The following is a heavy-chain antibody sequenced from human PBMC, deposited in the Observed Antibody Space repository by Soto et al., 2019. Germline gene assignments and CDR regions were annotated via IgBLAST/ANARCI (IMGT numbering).Heavy chain of an antibody. CDR3: ARGAAQWELPPDDAFDI. V-gene: IGHV3-21*01. D-gene: IGHD1-26*01. CDR1: VFTFSSYS. J-gene: IGHJ3*02. CDR2: ISSSSSYI. Sequence: LRLSCAASVFTFSSYSMNWVRQAPGKGLEWVSSISSSSSYIYYADSVKGRFTISRDNAKNSLYLQMNSLRAEDTAVYYCARGAAQWELPPDDAFDIWGQGTMVTVSS.